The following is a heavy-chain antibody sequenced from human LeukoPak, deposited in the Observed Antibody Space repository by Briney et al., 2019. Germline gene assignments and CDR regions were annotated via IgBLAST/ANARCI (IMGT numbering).Heavy chain of an antibody. D-gene: IGHD2-15*01. Sequence: GGSLRLSCAASGFTFSSYAMSWVRQAPGKGLEWVSATSGSGGSTYYADSVKGRFTISRDSSKDTVYLQMDSLRAEDTAIYYCAKIHQNRVVVGAKGDFDIGGQGTVVPVFS. CDR1: GFTFSSYA. V-gene: IGHV3-23*01. J-gene: IGHJ3*02. CDR3: AKIHQNRVVVGAKGDFDI. CDR2: TSGSGGST.